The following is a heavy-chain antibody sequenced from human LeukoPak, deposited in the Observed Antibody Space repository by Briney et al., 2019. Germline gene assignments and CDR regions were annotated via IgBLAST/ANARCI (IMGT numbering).Heavy chain of an antibody. CDR1: GYTFTGYY. CDR3: ARGASSSGFDP. J-gene: IGHJ5*01. CDR2: INPNSGGT. Sequence: ASVKVSCNASGYTFTGYYMHWVRQAPGQGLEWMGYINPNSGGTNVAQKLQGRVTMTRDTSISTVYMELTRLRSDDTAVYYCARGASSSGFDPWGQGTLVTVSS. V-gene: IGHV1-2*02. D-gene: IGHD6-13*01.